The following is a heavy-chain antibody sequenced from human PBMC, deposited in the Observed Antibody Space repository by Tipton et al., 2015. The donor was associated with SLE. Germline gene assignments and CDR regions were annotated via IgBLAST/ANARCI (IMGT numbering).Heavy chain of an antibody. V-gene: IGHV3-11*04. CDR3: ARGEAAAGTGAGY. J-gene: IGHJ4*02. D-gene: IGHD6-13*01. CDR1: GFSFSNYA. CDR2: ISSSGSTI. Sequence: SLRLSCAASGFSFSNYAMAWVRQGPGKGLEWVSSISSSGSTIYYADSVKGRFTISRDNAKNSLYLQMNSLRAEDTAVYYCARGEAAAGTGAGYWGQGTLVTVSS.